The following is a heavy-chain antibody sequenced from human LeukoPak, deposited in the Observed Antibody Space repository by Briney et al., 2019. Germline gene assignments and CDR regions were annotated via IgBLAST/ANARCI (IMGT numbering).Heavy chain of an antibody. CDR2: ISRLAGST. V-gene: IGHV3-23*01. Sequence: GGSLRLSCAASGFTFSDYPMSWVRQAPGKGLEWVSAISRLAGSTAYADSVNGRFTISRDNSQNTPFLQMNSLRVDDTAMYYCAKDVRDYYGTGTLNFDSWGQGTLVSVSS. D-gene: IGHD3-10*01. CDR3: AKDVRDYYGTGTLNFDS. CDR1: GFTFSDYP. J-gene: IGHJ4*02.